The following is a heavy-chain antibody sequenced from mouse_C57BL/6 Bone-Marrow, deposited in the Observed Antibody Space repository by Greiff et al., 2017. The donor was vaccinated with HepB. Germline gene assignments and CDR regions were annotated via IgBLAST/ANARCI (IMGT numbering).Heavy chain of an antibody. CDR2: IYPGDGDT. V-gene: IGHV1-82*01. CDR1: GYAFSSSW. J-gene: IGHJ1*03. CDR3: ARSAPYFDV. Sequence: QVQLKESGPELVKPGASVKISCKASGYAFSSSWMNWVKQRPGKGLEWIGRIYPGDGDTNYNGKFKGKATLTADKSSSTAYMQLSSLTSEDSAVYFCARSAPYFDVWGTGTTVTVSS.